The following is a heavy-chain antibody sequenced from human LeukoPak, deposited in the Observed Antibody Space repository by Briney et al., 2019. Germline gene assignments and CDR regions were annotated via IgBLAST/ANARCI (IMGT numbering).Heavy chain of an antibody. CDR1: GFTFSSYA. CDR2: ISYDGSNK. D-gene: IGHD1-26*01. CDR3: ARDLAVGAHLDY. V-gene: IGHV3-30-3*01. J-gene: IGHJ4*02. Sequence: GGSLRLSCAASGFTFSSYAMHWVRQAPGKGLEWVAVISYDGSNKYYADSVKGRFTISRDNSKNTLYLQMNSLRAEDTAVYYCARDLAVGAHLDYWGQGTLVTVSS.